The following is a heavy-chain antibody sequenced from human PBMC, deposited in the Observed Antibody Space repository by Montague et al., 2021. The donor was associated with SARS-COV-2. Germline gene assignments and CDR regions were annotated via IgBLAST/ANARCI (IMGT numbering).Heavy chain of an antibody. CDR3: ARGSKWSHYFDY. D-gene: IGHD2-15*01. J-gene: IGHJ4*02. CDR1: GGSLNSYY. V-gene: IGHV4-59*01. Sequence: SETLSLTCNVSGGSLNSYYWSWILQPPGKGLEWIGYVYYNRNTNYNPSLKRRIILSVDTSKNHFSLKVSSVAAADTAVYYCARGSKWSHYFDYWGQGTLVTVSS. CDR2: VYYNRNT.